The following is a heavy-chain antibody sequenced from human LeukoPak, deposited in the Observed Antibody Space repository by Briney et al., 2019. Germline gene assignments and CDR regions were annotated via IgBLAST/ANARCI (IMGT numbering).Heavy chain of an antibody. D-gene: IGHD6-6*01. V-gene: IGHV3-53*01. Sequence: GGSLRFSCAAAGFTVTSNYMSWVRQAPGKGLEWVSVIYTGGSIYYADSVKGRFTISRDNSKNTLYLQMNSLRGQDTAVYYCARVRPHPIIDVWGKGTTLTVSS. CDR3: ARVRPHPIIDV. CDR1: GFTVTSNY. J-gene: IGHJ6*03. CDR2: IYTGGSI.